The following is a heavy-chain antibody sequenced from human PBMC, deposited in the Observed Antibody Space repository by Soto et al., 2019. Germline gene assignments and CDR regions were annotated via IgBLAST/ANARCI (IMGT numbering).Heavy chain of an antibody. Sequence: QVQFVQSGAEVKEPGASVKVSCKASGYTFTNFGIHWVPQAPGQSLEWMGWIIAGNGNTKYSQKFHGRVTITRDTSATTVYMELGSLIPEDTAVYYCARTYYYESSGSMASTFEYWGQGTLVTVSS. J-gene: IGHJ4*02. CDR3: ARTYYYESSGSMASTFEY. CDR2: IIAGNGNT. CDR1: GYTFTNFG. V-gene: IGHV1-3*01. D-gene: IGHD3-22*01.